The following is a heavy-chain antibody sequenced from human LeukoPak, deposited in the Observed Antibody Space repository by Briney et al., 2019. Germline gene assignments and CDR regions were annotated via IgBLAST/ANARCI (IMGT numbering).Heavy chain of an antibody. CDR3: AKDHDSAWQDKYFLH. J-gene: IGHJ1*01. CDR2: ISATAGTT. Sequence: EGSLRLSCAASGFTFSNYAMTWVRQAPGKGLEWVSTISATAGTTYYADSVKGRFTISRDSSKNALHLQMNSLRAEDTAIYYCAKDHDSAWQDKYFLHWGQGTLVTVSS. V-gene: IGHV3-23*01. CDR1: GFTFSNYA. D-gene: IGHD6-19*01.